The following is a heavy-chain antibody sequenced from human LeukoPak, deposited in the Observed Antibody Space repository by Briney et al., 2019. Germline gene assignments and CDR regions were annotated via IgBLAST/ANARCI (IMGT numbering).Heavy chain of an antibody. V-gene: IGHV3-48*03. Sequence: GRSLRPSCAAAGFSFSSYPMNWVRQAPGKGLEWVSHISSDGNTESYVDAPRGRFTMSRDNAKNSLFLLINSLRVEDTAVYYCARDSVNGPFVISLDLWGQGALVTVSS. CDR2: ISSDGNTE. CDR3: ARDSVNGPFVISLDL. CDR1: GFSFSSYP. D-gene: IGHD2-8*01. J-gene: IGHJ4*02.